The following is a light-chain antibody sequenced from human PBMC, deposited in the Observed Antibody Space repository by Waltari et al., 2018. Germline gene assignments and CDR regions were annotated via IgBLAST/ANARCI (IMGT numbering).Light chain of an antibody. CDR2: EVS. J-gene: IGLJ2*01. Sequence: QSALTQPASVSGSPGQSITISCTGTSSDVGGYNYVPWYQQHPGKAPKLMIYEVSNRPSGVSNRFSGSKSGNTASLTISGLQAEDEADYYCSSHTSSSTHVVFGGGTKLTVL. CDR3: SSHTSSSTHVV. V-gene: IGLV2-14*01. CDR1: SSDVGGYNY.